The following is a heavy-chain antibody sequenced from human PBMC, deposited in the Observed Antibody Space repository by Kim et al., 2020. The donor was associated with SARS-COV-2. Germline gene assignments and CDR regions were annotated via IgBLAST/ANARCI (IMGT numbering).Heavy chain of an antibody. CDR2: IYSGGSST. CDR3: AKDRGGYDYALAY. CDR1: GFTFISYA. D-gene: IGHD5-12*01. J-gene: IGHJ4*02. V-gene: IGHV3-23*03. Sequence: GGSLRLSCAASGFTFISYAMSWVRQAPGKGLEWVSVIYSGGSSTYYADSVKGRFTISRDNSKNTLYLQMNSLRAEDTAVYYFAKDRGGYDYALAYWGQGTLVTVSS.